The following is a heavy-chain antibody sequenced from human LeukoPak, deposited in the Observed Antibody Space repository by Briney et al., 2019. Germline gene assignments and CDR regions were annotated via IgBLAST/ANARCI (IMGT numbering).Heavy chain of an antibody. J-gene: IGHJ5*02. Sequence: PGGTLRLSCAASGFTFSSYGMSWVRQAPGKGLEWVSGISGSGGSTYYADSVKGRFTISRDNSKSTLYLQMNSLRAEYTAVYYCARRAVAASSWFDPWGQGTLVTVSS. CDR1: GFTFSSYG. D-gene: IGHD6-19*01. CDR3: ARRAVAASSWFDP. CDR2: ISGSGGST. V-gene: IGHV3-23*01.